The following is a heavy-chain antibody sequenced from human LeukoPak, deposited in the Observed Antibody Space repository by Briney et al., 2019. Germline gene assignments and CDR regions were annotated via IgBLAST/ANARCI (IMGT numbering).Heavy chain of an antibody. Sequence: HPGGSLRLSCAASGFTFDDYGMHWVRQAPGKGLEWVSAISGSGGSTYYADSVKGRFTISRDNSKNTLYLQMNSLRAEDTAVYYCAKDGYHRSFDYWGQGTLVTVSS. V-gene: IGHV3-23*01. D-gene: IGHD5-12*01. CDR3: AKDGYHRSFDY. CDR2: ISGSGGST. J-gene: IGHJ4*02. CDR1: GFTFDDYG.